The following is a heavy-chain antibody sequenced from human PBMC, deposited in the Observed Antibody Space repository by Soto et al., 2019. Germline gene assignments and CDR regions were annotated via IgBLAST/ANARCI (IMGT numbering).Heavy chain of an antibody. V-gene: IGHV1-69*05. D-gene: IGHD5-18*01. CDR1: GYTFTSYG. J-gene: IGHJ6*02. CDR2: IIPIIGTA. CDR3: ARDTAMAYYYYGMDV. Sequence: SVKVSCTASGYTFTSYGIRWVRQAPGQGLEWMGGIIPIIGTANYAQKFQGRVTITTDESTSTAYMELSSLRSEDTAVYYCARDTAMAYYYYGMDVWGQGTTVTVSS.